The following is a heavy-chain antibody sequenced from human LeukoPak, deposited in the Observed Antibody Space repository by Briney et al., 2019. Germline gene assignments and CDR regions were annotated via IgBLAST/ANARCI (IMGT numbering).Heavy chain of an antibody. J-gene: IGHJ4*02. V-gene: IGHV3-23*01. Sequence: GGSLRLSCAASGFTFSSYAMSWVRQAPGKGLEWVSAISGSGGSTYYADSVKGRFTISRDNSKNTLYLQMNSLRAEDTAVYYCAKWGSYYYDSSGYLGGDCWGQGTLVTVSS. CDR1: GFTFSSYA. CDR2: ISGSGGST. D-gene: IGHD3-22*01. CDR3: AKWGSYYYDSSGYLGGDC.